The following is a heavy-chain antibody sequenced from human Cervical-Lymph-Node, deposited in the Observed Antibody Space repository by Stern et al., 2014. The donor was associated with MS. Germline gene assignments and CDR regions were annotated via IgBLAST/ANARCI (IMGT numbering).Heavy chain of an antibody. CDR2: IHTTGNV. CDR1: GASLSNDRFY. CDR3: ARETIVGTTRPFDS. D-gene: IGHD1-26*01. V-gene: IGHV4-61*02. Sequence: QVQLQQSGPELVQPSETLSLTCTDSGASLSNDRFYWSWVRQPAGKGLEWLGRIHTTGNVNYNPSLKSRVTMSRDKSKTQVSLRLFSVTAADTATYYCARETIVGTTRPFDSWGQGIQVTVSS. J-gene: IGHJ4*02.